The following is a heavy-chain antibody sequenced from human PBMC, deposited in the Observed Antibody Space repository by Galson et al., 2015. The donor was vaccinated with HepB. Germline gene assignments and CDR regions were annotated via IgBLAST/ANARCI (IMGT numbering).Heavy chain of an antibody. CDR1: GFTFGDYA. CDR3: TTRFKVVAATAGYYFDY. J-gene: IGHJ4*02. Sequence: SLRLSCEASGFTFGDYAMSWLRQAPGKGLEWVGFIRSKADGGTTEYAASVKGRLTIARDDSKSVAYLQMNSLKTEDTAVYYCTTRFKVVAATAGYYFDYWCQGTLVTVSS. D-gene: IGHD2-15*01. CDR2: IRSKADGGTT. V-gene: IGHV3-49*03.